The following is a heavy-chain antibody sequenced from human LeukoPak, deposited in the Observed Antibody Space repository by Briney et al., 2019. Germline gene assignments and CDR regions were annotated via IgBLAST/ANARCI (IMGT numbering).Heavy chain of an antibody. Sequence: HPGGSLRLSCAASGFTFSSYAMSWVRQAPGKGLEWVSAISGSGGSTYYADSVKGRFTISRDNSKNTLYLQMNSLRAEDTAVYYCAKESAGYGSGSYNYWGQGTLVTVSS. J-gene: IGHJ4*02. CDR1: GFTFSSYA. CDR2: ISGSGGST. CDR3: AKESAGYGSGSYNY. D-gene: IGHD3-10*01. V-gene: IGHV3-23*01.